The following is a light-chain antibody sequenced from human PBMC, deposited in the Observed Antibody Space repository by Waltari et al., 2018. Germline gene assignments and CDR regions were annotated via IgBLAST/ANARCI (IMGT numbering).Light chain of an antibody. Sequence: QSALTQPRSVSGSPGQSVTISCTGTSSDVGAYNFVSWYQQHPGTAPKLMVYDVSKRPAGVPDRFSGSKSGNTASLTISGLQAEDESDYYCCSYAGFDTPWVFGGGTKLTVL. CDR3: CSYAGFDTPWV. J-gene: IGLJ3*02. CDR1: SSDVGAYNF. CDR2: DVS. V-gene: IGLV2-11*01.